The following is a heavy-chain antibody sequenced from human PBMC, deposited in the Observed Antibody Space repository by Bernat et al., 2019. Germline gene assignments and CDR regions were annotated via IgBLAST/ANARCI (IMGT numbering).Heavy chain of an antibody. Sequence: ARAGTVSGGSVSSGGYYWSWIRQHPGKGLGWMGYIYYSGSTYYNPSLKSRVTISVDTSKNQFSLKLSSVTAADTAVYYCAREVPVTGYFDYWGQGTLVTVSS. V-gene: IGHV4-31*03. CDR3: AREVPVTGYFDY. J-gene: IGHJ4*02. CDR2: IYYSGST. CDR1: GGSVSSGGYY. D-gene: IGHD2-21*02.